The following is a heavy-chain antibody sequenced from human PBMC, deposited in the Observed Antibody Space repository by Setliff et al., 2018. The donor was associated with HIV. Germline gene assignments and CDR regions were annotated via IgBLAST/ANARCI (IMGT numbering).Heavy chain of an antibody. J-gene: IGHJ4*02. D-gene: IGHD1-1*01. CDR3: ASARIPTGGTSTSFDY. CDR2: ISYDGSRI. V-gene: IGHV3-30*03. CDR1: GFTFKDFA. Sequence: GGSLRLSCVASGFTFKDFAMYWVPQAPGKGLEWVSAISYDGSRIHYADSVKGRFTISRDNSKTTLYLQVNSLRPEDTAVYHCASARIPTGGTSTSFDYWGQGTLVTVSS.